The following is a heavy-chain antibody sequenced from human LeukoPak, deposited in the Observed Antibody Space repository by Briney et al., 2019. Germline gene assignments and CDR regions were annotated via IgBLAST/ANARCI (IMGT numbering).Heavy chain of an antibody. CDR1: GGTFSSYA. CDR3: AREVVVVAATWANYYYYFMDV. J-gene: IGHJ6*03. CDR2: IIPIFGTA. D-gene: IGHD2-15*01. V-gene: IGHV1-69*13. Sequence: SVKVSCKASGGTFSSYAISWVRQAPGQGLEWMGGIIPIFGTANYAQKFQGRVTITADESTSTAYMELSSLRSEDTAVYYCAREVVVVAATWANYYYYFMDVWGKGTTVTVSS.